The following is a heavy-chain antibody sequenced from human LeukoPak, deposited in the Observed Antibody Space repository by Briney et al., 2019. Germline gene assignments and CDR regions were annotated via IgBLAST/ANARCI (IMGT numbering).Heavy chain of an antibody. D-gene: IGHD6-13*01. CDR3: ARDPRIAAAGPTFIDY. CDR2: IYYSGST. Sequence: PSETLSLTCTVSVGSISSNIYYWVRLPQPPVKGREWIGSIYYSGSTYYNPSLKIHRTILVDTTKNQLSLKLSVVTDADTDVYYCARDPRIAAAGPTFIDYWGQGSLVTVSS. CDR1: VGSISSNIYY. J-gene: IGHJ4*02. V-gene: IGHV4-39*07.